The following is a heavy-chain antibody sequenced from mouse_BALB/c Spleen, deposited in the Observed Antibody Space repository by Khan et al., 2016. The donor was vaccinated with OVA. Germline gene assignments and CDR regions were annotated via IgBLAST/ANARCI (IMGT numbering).Heavy chain of an antibody. Sequence: QVRLQQSGPGLAAPLQSLSITCTISGFSLTTYGVHWVRQPPGKGLEWLVVIWSDGTTNYNSALKSRLTITKDNSQRQVFLKMNSLQTDDTAIYFCARQPYYHYNIMDYWGQGTSVTVSS. CDR1: GFSLTTYG. CDR3: ARQPYYHYNIMDY. V-gene: IGHV2-6-1*01. D-gene: IGHD2-10*01. CDR2: IWSDGTT. J-gene: IGHJ4*01.